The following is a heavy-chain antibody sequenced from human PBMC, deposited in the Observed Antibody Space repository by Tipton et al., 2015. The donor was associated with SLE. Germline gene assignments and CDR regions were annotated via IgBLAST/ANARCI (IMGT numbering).Heavy chain of an antibody. Sequence: TLSLTCAVYGGSFSGYYWSWIRQPPGKGLEWIGEMNHSGSTNYNPSLKSRVTISVDTSKNQFSLKLSSVTAADTAVYYCAGSWAARPGDYWGQGTLVTVSS. D-gene: IGHD6-6*01. V-gene: IGHV4-34*01. J-gene: IGHJ4*02. CDR1: GGSFSGYY. CDR3: AGSWAARPGDY. CDR2: MNHSGST.